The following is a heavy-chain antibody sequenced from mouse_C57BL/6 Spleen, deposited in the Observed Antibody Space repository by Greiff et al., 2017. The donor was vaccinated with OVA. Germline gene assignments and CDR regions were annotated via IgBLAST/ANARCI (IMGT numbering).Heavy chain of an antibody. J-gene: IGHJ3*01. CDR2: INPNNGGT. CDR3: ARDVYSNSWFAY. V-gene: IGHV1-18*01. Sequence: VQLKESGPELVKPGASVKIPCKASGYTFTDYNMDWVKQSHGKSLEWIGDINPNNGGTIYNQKLKGKATLTVDKSSSTAYMEPRSLTTEDTAVYYCARDVYSNSWFAYWGQGTLVTVSA. CDR1: GYTFTDYN. D-gene: IGHD2-5*01.